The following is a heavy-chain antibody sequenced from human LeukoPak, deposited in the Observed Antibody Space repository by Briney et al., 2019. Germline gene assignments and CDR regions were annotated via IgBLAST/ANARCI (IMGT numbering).Heavy chain of an antibody. V-gene: IGHV3-64D*06. CDR3: VKVFSRYFDWLFEYYFDY. Sequence: PGGSLRRPCSGPGFTFSSYAMHWIRQAPGKGLGYVSAISNNGGNTYYADSVKGRFTISRDNSKNTLYLQMSSLRAEDTAVYYCVKVFSRYFDWLFEYYFDYWGQGTLVTVSS. D-gene: IGHD3-9*01. CDR2: ISNNGGNT. J-gene: IGHJ4*02. CDR1: GFTFSSYA.